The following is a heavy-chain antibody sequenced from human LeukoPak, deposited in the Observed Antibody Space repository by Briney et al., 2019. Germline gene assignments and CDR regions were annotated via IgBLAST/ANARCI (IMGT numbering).Heavy chain of an antibody. V-gene: IGHV4-31*03. CDR3: AMRNPVSGRFDS. CDR2: IYYNGNT. CDR1: GGSISSGGNY. D-gene: IGHD3-3*01. Sequence: SQTLSLTCTVSGGSISSGGNYWSWIRQHPGKGLEWIGYIYYNGNTYYNPPLKSRSTISLDTSKNRFSLKLSSVTAADTAMYYCAMRNPVSGRFDSWGQGTLVTVSS. J-gene: IGHJ4*02.